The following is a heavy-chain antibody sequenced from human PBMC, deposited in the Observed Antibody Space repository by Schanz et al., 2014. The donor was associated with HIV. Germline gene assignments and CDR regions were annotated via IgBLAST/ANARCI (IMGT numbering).Heavy chain of an antibody. CDR1: EFKFRTFA. CDR3: AKASESIFGVEGLDF. J-gene: IGHJ4*02. V-gene: IGHV3-30-3*01. CDR2: ISDDGSSK. Sequence: QVQLVESGGGVVQPGRSLRLSCAASEFKFRTFAMHWVRQAPGKGLEWVAVISDDGSSKYYADSVKGRFTISRDNSKNTLYLQMNSLRAEDTAVYYCAKASESIFGVEGLDFWGQGTLVIVSS. D-gene: IGHD3-3*01.